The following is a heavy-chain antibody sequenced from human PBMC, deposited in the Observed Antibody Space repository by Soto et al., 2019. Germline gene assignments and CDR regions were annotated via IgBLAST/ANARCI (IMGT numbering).Heavy chain of an antibody. V-gene: IGHV4-34*01. CDR1: GGSFSGYY. J-gene: IGHJ4*02. D-gene: IGHD5-18*01. CDR3: ARYSYGTSFDY. Sequence: SETLSLTCAVYGGSFSGYYWSWIRQPPGKGLEWIGEINHSGSTNYNPSLKSRVTISVDTSKNQFSLKLSSVTAADTAAYYCARYSYGTSFDYWGQGTLVTVSS. CDR2: INHSGST.